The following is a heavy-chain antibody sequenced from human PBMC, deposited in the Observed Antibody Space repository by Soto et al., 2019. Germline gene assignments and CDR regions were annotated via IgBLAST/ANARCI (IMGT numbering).Heavy chain of an antibody. V-gene: IGHV1-3*01. D-gene: IGHD6-25*01. CDR3: ARVSASGGGDY. CDR1: GYTFTSYA. J-gene: IGHJ4*02. CDR2: INAGNDNT. Sequence: QVQLVQSGAEVKKPGASVKVSCKASGYTFTSYAVHWMRQAPGQRLEWMGWINAGNDNTRYSQKFQGRVTITRDTSASTAYMELSSLRSEDTAVYYCARVSASGGGDYWGQGTLVTVSS.